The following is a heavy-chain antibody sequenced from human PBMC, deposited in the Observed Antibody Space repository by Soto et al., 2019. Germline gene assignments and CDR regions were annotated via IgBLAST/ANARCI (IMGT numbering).Heavy chain of an antibody. CDR1: GFTFSDYY. Sequence: VQLVESGGGLVKPGGSLRLSCAASGFTFSDYYMSWIRQAPGKGLEWVSYISSSSSYTNYADSVKGRFTISRDNAKNSLYLQMNSLRAEDTAVYYCAREGLDSSGYYYYYGMDVWGQGTTVTVSS. CDR2: ISSSSSYT. CDR3: AREGLDSSGYYYYYGMDV. V-gene: IGHV3-11*06. J-gene: IGHJ6*02. D-gene: IGHD3-22*01.